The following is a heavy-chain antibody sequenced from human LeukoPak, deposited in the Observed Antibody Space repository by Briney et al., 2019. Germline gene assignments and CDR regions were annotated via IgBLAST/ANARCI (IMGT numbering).Heavy chain of an antibody. V-gene: IGHV3-21*01. CDR2: ISSGSSYI. D-gene: IGHD3-22*01. CDR3: ARDSGDYYDSSGYPFDY. J-gene: IGHJ4*02. CDR1: GFTFSSYS. Sequence: GGSLRLSCAASGFTFSSYSMNWVRQAPGKGLEWVSSISSGSSYIYYADSVKGRFTISRDNAKNSLYLRMNSLRAEDTAVYYCARDSGDYYDSSGYPFDYWGQGTLVTVSS.